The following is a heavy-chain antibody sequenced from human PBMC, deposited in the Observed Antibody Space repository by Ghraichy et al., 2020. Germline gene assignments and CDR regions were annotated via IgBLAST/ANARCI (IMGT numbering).Heavy chain of an antibody. CDR1: GFTFSSYW. D-gene: IGHD3-16*01. Sequence: GGSLRLSRAASGFTFSSYWMHWVRQAPGKGLVWVSRINSDGSSTSYADSVKGRFTISRDNAKNTLYLQMNSLRAEDTAVYYCARDGGPEHYYYGMDVWGQGTTVTVSS. V-gene: IGHV3-74*01. CDR2: INSDGSST. J-gene: IGHJ6*02. CDR3: ARDGGPEHYYYGMDV.